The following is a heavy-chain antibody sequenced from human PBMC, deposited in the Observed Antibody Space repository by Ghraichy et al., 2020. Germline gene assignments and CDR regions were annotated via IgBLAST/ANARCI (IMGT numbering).Heavy chain of an antibody. CDR3: ARESPRSEGGNSDSFDI. CDR2: INSDGSYK. V-gene: IGHV3-74*01. D-gene: IGHD4-23*01. CDR1: GFSFSNYW. J-gene: IGHJ3*02. Sequence: GGSLRLSCAASGFSFSNYWMHWVRRAPGKGLVWVSRINSDGSYKSYADSVRDRFTISRDNAKNTLYLQMNSLRVEDTAVYYCARESPRSEGGNSDSFDIWGQGTKVTVSS.